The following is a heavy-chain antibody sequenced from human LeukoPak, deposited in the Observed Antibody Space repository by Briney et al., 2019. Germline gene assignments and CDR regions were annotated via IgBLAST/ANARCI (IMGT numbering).Heavy chain of an antibody. J-gene: IGHJ4*02. CDR3: AKDPPGAGPDFNC. D-gene: IGHD6-19*01. CDR1: GFTFSSYT. Sequence: PGGSLRLSCATSGFTFSSYTMNWVRQAPGKGLEWVSGISGSDGSTYYADSVKARFTISRDNSKNTLYLQMNSLRVEDTAVYYCAKDPPGAGPDFNCWGQGTLVTVSS. CDR2: ISGSDGST. V-gene: IGHV3-23*01.